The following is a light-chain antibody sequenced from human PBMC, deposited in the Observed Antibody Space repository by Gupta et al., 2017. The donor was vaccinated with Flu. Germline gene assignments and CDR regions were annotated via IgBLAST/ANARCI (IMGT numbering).Light chain of an antibody. V-gene: IGLV2-14*01. CDR1: SSDIGGYNY. Sequence: SSDIGGYNYVSWYQQKSGEALKLLLYEVTKRPSGVSDRFSGSKSDNTASLTISGLQAEDEATYHCSSYTFSATRWVFGGGTTVTVL. CDR3: SSYTFSATRWV. CDR2: EVT. J-gene: IGLJ3*02.